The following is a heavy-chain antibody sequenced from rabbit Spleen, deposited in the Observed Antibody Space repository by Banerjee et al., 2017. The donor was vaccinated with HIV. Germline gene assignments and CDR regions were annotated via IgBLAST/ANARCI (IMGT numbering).Heavy chain of an antibody. CDR3: VREAGYGGYGDANL. J-gene: IGHJ4*01. CDR1: GFSFSDRDV. D-gene: IGHD6-1*01. Sequence: QQLEESGGGLVKPEGSLTLTCKASGFSFSDRDVMCWVRQAPGKGLEWIGYIVPIFGVTSYASWVNGLFTITSHNAQNTLYLQLNSLTAADTATYFCVREAGYGGYGDANLWGPGTLVTVS. CDR2: IVPIFGVT. V-gene: IGHV1S7*01.